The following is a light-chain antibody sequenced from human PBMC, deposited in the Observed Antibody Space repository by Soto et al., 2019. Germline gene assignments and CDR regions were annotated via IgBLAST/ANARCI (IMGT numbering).Light chain of an antibody. Sequence: QSVVAQPASVSGSPGQSITISCTGTSSDVGRYNLVSWYQQHPGKAPRLVIYEDTKRPSGVSDRFSGSKSGNTASLTISGLQTEDEADYHCCSHAGRGTVVFGGGTKVTVL. CDR1: SSDVGRYNL. V-gene: IGLV2-23*01. J-gene: IGLJ2*01. CDR2: EDT. CDR3: CSHAGRGTVV.